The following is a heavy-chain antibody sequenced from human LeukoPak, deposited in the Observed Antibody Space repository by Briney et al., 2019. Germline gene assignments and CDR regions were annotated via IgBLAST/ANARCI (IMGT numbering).Heavy chain of an antibody. Sequence: PSETLSLTCAVYGGSFSGYYWSWIRQPPGKGLEWIGVINHSGSTNYNPSLKSRVTISVDTSKNQFSLKLSSVTAADTAVFHCARGTDAYLASFDYWGQGTLVTVSS. CDR3: ARGTDAYLASFDY. D-gene: IGHD3-16*01. CDR1: GGSFSGYY. J-gene: IGHJ4*02. CDR2: INHSGST. V-gene: IGHV4-34*01.